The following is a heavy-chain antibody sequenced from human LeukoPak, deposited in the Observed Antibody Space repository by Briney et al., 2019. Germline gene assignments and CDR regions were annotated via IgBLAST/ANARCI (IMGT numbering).Heavy chain of an antibody. Sequence: GGSLRLSCAASGFTFSSYAMSWVRQAPGKGLEWVSGISGYGGSTYYADSVKGRFTISRDNSKNTLYLQMNSLRAEDTAVYYCAKDPVGLYCIGDTCHPHYFDYWGQGTLVTVSS. CDR1: GFTFSSYA. CDR3: AKDPVGLYCIGDTCHPHYFDY. D-gene: IGHD2-15*01. V-gene: IGHV3-23*01. CDR2: ISGYGGST. J-gene: IGHJ4*02.